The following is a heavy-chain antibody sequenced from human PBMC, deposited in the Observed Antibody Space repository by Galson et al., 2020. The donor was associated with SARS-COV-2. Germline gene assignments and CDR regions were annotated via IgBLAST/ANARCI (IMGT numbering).Heavy chain of an antibody. D-gene: IGHD1-1*01. Sequence: GDSLKISCAASGLSFSTYAMTWVRQAPGKGLEWVSTISGSGDDTFYTDSVKGLFTISRDNSKNTLYLQLNSLRAEDTAVYYCAKSINYDWEYWGQGTLVTVSS. CDR1: GLSFSTYA. CDR2: ISGSGDDT. J-gene: IGHJ4*02. CDR3: AKSINYDWEY. V-gene: IGHV3-23*01.